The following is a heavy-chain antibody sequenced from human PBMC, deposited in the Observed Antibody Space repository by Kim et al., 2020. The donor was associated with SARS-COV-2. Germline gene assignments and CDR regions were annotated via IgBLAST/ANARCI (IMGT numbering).Heavy chain of an antibody. CDR3: ARETYSSSSLDY. CDR2: ISSSSTYT. V-gene: IGHV3-11*05. D-gene: IGHD6-6*01. Sequence: GGSLRLSCAASGFTFSDYYMSWIRQAPGKGLEWVSYISSSSTYTNYADSMKGRFTISRDNAKNSLYLQMNSLRAEDTAVYYCARETYSSSSLDYWGQGTLGTVSS. CDR1: GFTFSDYY. J-gene: IGHJ4*02.